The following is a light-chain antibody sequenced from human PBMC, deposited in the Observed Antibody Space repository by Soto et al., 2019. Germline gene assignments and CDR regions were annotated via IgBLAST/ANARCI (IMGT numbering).Light chain of an antibody. Sequence: EFVLTWSNGTQSVSPGASATLSCRASQSVSSSYLAWYQQKPGQAPRLLIYGASSRATGIPDRFSGSGSGTDFTLTISRLEPEDFAVYYCQQYGSSPRTFGGGTKVDIK. V-gene: IGKV3-20*01. J-gene: IGKJ4*01. CDR1: QSVSSSY. CDR3: QQYGSSPRT. CDR2: GAS.